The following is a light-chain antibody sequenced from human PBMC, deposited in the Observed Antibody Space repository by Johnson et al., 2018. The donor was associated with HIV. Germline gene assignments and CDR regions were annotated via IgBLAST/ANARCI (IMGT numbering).Light chain of an antibody. J-gene: IGLJ1*01. V-gene: IGLV1-51*02. CDR1: SSNIGNNY. CDR3: GTWDSSLSAGV. CDR2: ENN. Sequence: QSVLTQPPSVSAAPGQKVTISCSGSSSNIGNNYVSWYQQLPGTAPKLLIYENNKRPSGIPARFSGSKSGTYATLGITGLQTGDEADYYCGTWDSSLSAGVFGTGTKVTVL.